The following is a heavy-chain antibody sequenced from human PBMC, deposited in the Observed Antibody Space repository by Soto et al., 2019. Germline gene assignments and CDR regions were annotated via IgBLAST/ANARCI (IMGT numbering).Heavy chain of an antibody. CDR1: GYSFTTYW. CDR2: IYPGDSET. CDR3: ARQGVTGRYYYDY. V-gene: IGHV5-51*01. D-gene: IGHD3-10*01. J-gene: IGHJ4*02. Sequence: GESLKISCKGSGYSFTTYWIGWVRQMPGKGLEWMGIIYPGDSETRYSPSFQGQVTISADKSISTAYLQWNSLKASDTAMYYCARQGVTGRYYYDYWAQGTLVTVSS.